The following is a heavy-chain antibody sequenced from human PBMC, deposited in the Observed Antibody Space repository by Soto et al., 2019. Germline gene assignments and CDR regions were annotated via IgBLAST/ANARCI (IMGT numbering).Heavy chain of an antibody. D-gene: IGHD1-26*01. Sequence: EVQLFESGGGLVQPGGSLRLSCAASGFTFSSYAMSWVRQAPGKGLEWVSAISGSGGSTYYAGSVKGRFTISRDNSKNTLYLQINSLRAEDTAVYYCAKWNSWWEPLPDYSGQGTLVTVSS. CDR1: GFTFSSYA. CDR3: AKWNSWWEPLPDY. J-gene: IGHJ4*02. V-gene: IGHV3-23*01. CDR2: ISGSGGST.